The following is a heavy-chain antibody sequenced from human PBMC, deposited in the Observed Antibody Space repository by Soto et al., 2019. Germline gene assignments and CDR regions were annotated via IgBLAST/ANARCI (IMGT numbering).Heavy chain of an antibody. CDR3: TRSIGSGGVMGGFDS. V-gene: IGHV1-69*06. J-gene: IGHJ4*02. Sequence: QVRLVQSGVEVKKPGSAVKVSCKASGGTFKMYAMNWVRQAPGQGLEWMGGIIPIFDAPRYSQHFQGRVTITVDKSKSTAYMELGSLRSDDTAIYFCTRSIGSGGVMGGFDSWGQGTLVTVSS. D-gene: IGHD3-16*01. CDR2: IIPIFDAP. CDR1: GGTFKMYA.